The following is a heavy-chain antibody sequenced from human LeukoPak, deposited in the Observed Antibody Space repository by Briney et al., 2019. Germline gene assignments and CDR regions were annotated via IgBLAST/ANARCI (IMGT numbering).Heavy chain of an antibody. CDR3: AKVYSSSSRDAFDV. D-gene: IGHD6-6*01. CDR1: GGSFSGYY. CDR2: INHRGST. Sequence: SETLSLXCAVYGGSFSGYYWSWIRQPPGKGLEWIGEINHRGSTNYNSSLKSRVTISVDTPKNQFSLQLNSLTAADTAVYYCAKVYSSSSRDAFDVWGQGTMVTVSS. J-gene: IGHJ3*01. V-gene: IGHV4-34*01.